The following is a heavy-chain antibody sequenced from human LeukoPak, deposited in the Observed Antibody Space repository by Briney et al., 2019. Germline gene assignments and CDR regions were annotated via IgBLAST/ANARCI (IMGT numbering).Heavy chain of an antibody. J-gene: IGHJ4*02. Sequence: GGSLRLSCAASGFTFSGSAMHWVRQASGKGLEWVGRIRSKANSYATAYAASVKGRFTISRDDSKNTAYLQMNSLKTEDTAVYYCAKDSTRYLDILTGYLRQKGALDYWGQGTLVTVSS. CDR1: GFTFSGSA. D-gene: IGHD3-9*01. CDR2: IRSKANSYAT. V-gene: IGHV3-73*01. CDR3: AKDSTRYLDILTGYLRQKGALDY.